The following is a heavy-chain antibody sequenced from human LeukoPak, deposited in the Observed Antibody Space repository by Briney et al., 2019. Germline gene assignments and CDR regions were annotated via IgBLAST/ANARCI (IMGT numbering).Heavy chain of an antibody. D-gene: IGHD2-15*01. V-gene: IGHV3-66*01. CDR1: GFTVSSNY. CDR3: ARGHCSGGSCLLFDY. Sequence: GGSLRLSCAASGFTVSSNYMSWVRQAPGKGLESVSVIYSGGSTYYADSVEGRFTISRDNSKNTLYLQMNSLRAEDTAVYYCARGHCSGGSCLLFDYWGQGTLVTVSS. CDR2: IYSGGST. J-gene: IGHJ4*02.